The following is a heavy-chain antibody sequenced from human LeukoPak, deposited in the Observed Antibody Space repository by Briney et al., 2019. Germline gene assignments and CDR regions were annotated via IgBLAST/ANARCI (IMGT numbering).Heavy chain of an antibody. J-gene: IGHJ4*02. CDR2: IKPDGSDK. CDR1: GFTFSTCW. CDR3: ARDPSVMPFDY. Sequence: GGSLRLSCAASGFTFSTCWVSWVRQAPGKGLEWVANIKPDGSDKYYVDSVKGRFTISRDNAKNSLYLQMNSLRAEDTAVYYCARDPSVMPFDYWGQGTLVTVSS. V-gene: IGHV3-7*01. D-gene: IGHD3-16*01.